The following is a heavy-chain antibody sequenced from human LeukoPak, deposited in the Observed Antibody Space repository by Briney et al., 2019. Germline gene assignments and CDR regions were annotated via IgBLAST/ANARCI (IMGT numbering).Heavy chain of an antibody. D-gene: IGHD1-1*01. CDR1: GFTFSNYW. Sequence: PGGSLRLSCAASGFTFSNYWMSWVRQAPGKGLEWVANINGDGTEKYYVDSVKGRFTISRDNAKNALSLQMSGLRAEDTAVYYCARDWNGSGTAFDHWGQGTLVTVSS. CDR3: ARDWNGSGTAFDH. V-gene: IGHV3-7*05. CDR2: INGDGTEK. J-gene: IGHJ4*02.